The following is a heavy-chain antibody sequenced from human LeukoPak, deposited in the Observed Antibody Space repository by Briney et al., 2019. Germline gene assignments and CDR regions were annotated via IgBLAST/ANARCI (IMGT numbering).Heavy chain of an antibody. CDR1: GFTVSSNY. CDR2: IRYDGSNK. CDR3: AKWSSVLHYYDSSLHFDY. Sequence: PGGSLRLSCAASGFTVSSNYMSWVRQAPGKGLEWVAFIRYDGSNKYYADSVKGRFTISRDNSKNTLYLQMNSLRAEDTAVYYCAKWSSVLHYYDSSLHFDYWGQGTLVTVSS. J-gene: IGHJ4*02. D-gene: IGHD3-22*01. V-gene: IGHV3-30*02.